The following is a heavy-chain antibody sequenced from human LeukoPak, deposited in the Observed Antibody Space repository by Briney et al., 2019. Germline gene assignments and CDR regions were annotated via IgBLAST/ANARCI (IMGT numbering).Heavy chain of an antibody. CDR3: ASQRIAAAGMRIARWHNWFDP. CDR2: ISSSSSYI. D-gene: IGHD6-13*01. J-gene: IGHJ5*02. Sequence: GGSLRLSCAASGFTFSGYSMNWVRQAPGKGLEWVSSISSSSSYIYYADSVKGRFTISRDNAKNSLYLQMNSLRAEDTAVYYCASQRIAAAGMRIARWHNWFDPWGQGTLVTVSS. V-gene: IGHV3-21*01. CDR1: GFTFSGYS.